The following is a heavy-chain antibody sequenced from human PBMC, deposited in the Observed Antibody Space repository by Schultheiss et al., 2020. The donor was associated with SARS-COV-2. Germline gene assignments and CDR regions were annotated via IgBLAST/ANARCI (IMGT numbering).Heavy chain of an antibody. Sequence: SETLSLTCTVSGGSISSYYWSWIRQPAGKGLEWIGRIYTSGSTNYNPSLKSRVTMSVDTSKNQFSLKLSSVTAADTAVYYCAREKPIRFLEWLNAYYYYMDVWGKGTTVTVS. CDR3: AREKPIRFLEWLNAYYYYMDV. J-gene: IGHJ6*03. D-gene: IGHD3-3*01. CDR2: IYTSGST. V-gene: IGHV4-4*07. CDR1: GGSISSYY.